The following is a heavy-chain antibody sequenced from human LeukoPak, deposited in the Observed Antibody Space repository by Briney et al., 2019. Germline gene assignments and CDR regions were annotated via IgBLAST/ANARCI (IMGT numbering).Heavy chain of an antibody. Sequence: GGSLRLSCAASGFTFSSYAMHWVRQAPGKGLEWVAVMSYDGSNKYYADSVKGRFTISRDNSKNTLYLQMNSLRAEDTAVYYRAKEMASGSYVDYWGQGTLVTVSS. J-gene: IGHJ4*02. V-gene: IGHV3-30-3*01. CDR1: GFTFSSYA. CDR3: AKEMASGSYVDY. CDR2: MSYDGSNK. D-gene: IGHD1-26*01.